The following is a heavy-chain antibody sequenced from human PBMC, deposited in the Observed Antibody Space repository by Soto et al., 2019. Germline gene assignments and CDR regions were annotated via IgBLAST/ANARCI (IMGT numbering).Heavy chain of an antibody. CDR3: AYSTGWYRHDV. CDR2: FFHSGDT. CDR1: GDSISNSRW. J-gene: IGHJ3*01. Sequence: QVQLQEAGPGLVKPSGTLSLTCAVSGDSISNSRWWTWVRQPPGKGLEWIGGFFHSGDTNYNPSLKRRVFISVDKSQNQFSQNVSSVTPADTAVYYCAYSTGWYRHDVWGQGTLVTVSS. D-gene: IGHD6-19*01. V-gene: IGHV4-4*02.